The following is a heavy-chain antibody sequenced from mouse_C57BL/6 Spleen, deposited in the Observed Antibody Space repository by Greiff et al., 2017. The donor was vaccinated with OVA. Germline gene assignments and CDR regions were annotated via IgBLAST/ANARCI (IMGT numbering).Heavy chain of an antibody. CDR1: GYSFTSYY. J-gene: IGHJ4*01. CDR3: AIYYGNYEEGAMDY. Sequence: VKLQESGPELVKPGASVKISCKASGYSFTSYYIHWVKQRPGQGLEWIGWIYPGSGNTKYNEKFKGKATLTADTSSSTAYMQLSSLTSEDSAVYYCAIYYGNYEEGAMDYWGQGTSVTVSS. CDR2: IYPGSGNT. D-gene: IGHD2-1*01. V-gene: IGHV1-66*01.